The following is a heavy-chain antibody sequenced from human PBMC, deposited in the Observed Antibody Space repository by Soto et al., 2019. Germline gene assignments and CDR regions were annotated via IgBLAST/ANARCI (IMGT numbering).Heavy chain of an antibody. J-gene: IGHJ5*01. V-gene: IGHV4-39*01. CDR2: IYYSGST. CDR3: AAGDYSGSGTYYNGWFDS. D-gene: IGHD3-10*01. Sequence: LSLTCTVSGGSVSSSIYYWGWIRQPPRKGLEWIGSIYYSGSTYYNPSLKSRVTISLDTSKNQFSLRLNSVTAADAALYYCAAGDYSGSGTYYNGWFDSWGQGTLVTVSS. CDR1: GGSVSSSIYY.